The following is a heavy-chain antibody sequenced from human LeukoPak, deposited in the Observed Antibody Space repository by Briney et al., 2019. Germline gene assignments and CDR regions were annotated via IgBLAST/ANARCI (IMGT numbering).Heavy chain of an antibody. CDR3: ARERVDYGSGSYSDY. Sequence: GASVKVSCKASGGTFSSYAISWVRQAPGQGLEWMGRIIPILGIANYAQKFRGRVTITADKSTSTAYMELSSLRSEDTAVYYCARERVDYGSGSYSDYWGQGTLVTVSS. D-gene: IGHD3-10*01. J-gene: IGHJ4*02. V-gene: IGHV1-69*04. CDR2: IIPILGIA. CDR1: GGTFSSYA.